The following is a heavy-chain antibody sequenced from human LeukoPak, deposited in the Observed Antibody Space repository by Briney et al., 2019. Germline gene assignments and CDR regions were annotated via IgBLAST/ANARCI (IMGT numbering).Heavy chain of an antibody. J-gene: IGHJ3*02. CDR3: ARDKGADYGGNSGAFEI. V-gene: IGHV3-53*01. CDR1: GFTVSSNY. CDR2: IYTGGST. D-gene: IGHD4-23*01. Sequence: PGGSLRLSCAAAGFTVSSNYMNWVRQAPGKGLEWVSVIYTGGSTFYADSVKGRFTISRDNSKNTLYLQMNSLRAEDTAVYHCARDKGADYGGNSGAFEIWGQGTMVIVSS.